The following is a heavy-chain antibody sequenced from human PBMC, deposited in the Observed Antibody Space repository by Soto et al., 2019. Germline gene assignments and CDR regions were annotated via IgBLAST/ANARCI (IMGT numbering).Heavy chain of an antibody. CDR1: GYTFTSYD. Sequence: QVQLVQSGAEVKKPGASVKVSCKASGYTFTSYDINWVRQATGQGLEWMGWMNPNSGNTGYAQKFQGRVTMTRNTSISTAYMELSSLRSEDTAVYYCARVRYNWNDGPWSPFDIWGQGTMVTVSS. J-gene: IGHJ3*02. V-gene: IGHV1-8*01. CDR3: ARVRYNWNDGPWSPFDI. D-gene: IGHD1-1*01. CDR2: MNPNSGNT.